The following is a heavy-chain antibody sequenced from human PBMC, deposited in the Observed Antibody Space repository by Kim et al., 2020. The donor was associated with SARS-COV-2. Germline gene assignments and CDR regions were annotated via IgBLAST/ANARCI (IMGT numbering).Heavy chain of an antibody. CDR3: ARGAGLRGRFDY. V-gene: IGHV3-7*01. CDR1: GFTFSSYG. Sequence: GGSLRLSCAASGFTFSSYGMSWVRQAPGKGLEWVANIKQDGSEKYYVDSVKGRFTISRDNAKNSLYLQMNSLRAEDTAVYYCARGAGLRGRFDYWGQGTLVTVSS. CDR2: IKQDGSEK. J-gene: IGHJ4*02. D-gene: IGHD3-10*01.